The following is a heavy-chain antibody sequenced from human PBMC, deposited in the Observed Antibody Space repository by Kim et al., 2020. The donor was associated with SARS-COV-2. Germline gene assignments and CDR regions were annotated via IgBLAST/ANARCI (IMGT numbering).Heavy chain of an antibody. J-gene: IGHJ1*01. CDR1: GFTFNNFA. CDR3: ARARSWFLFTFVGD. D-gene: IGHD3-16*01. CDR2: ISYEGSKK. V-gene: IGHV3-30*03. Sequence: GGSLRLSCAASGFTFNNFAMHWVRQAPGKGLEWVAVISYEGSKKYYADSLKGRFTISRDSSKNTLYLQMNSLRPEDTAVYFCARARSWFLFTFVGDWG.